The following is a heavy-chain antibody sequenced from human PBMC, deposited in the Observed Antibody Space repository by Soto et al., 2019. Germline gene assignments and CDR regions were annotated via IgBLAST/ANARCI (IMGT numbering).Heavy chain of an antibody. Sequence: QVQLVQSGAEVKKPGSSVKVSCKASGGTFITYTVSWVRQAPGQGLEWMGGIIPVSTTTSYAQKFQGRVTITAAKSTSTTYMELSSLRSDDTAVYYCAKGRAGCSGGSCPLGWYFDLWGRGTLVTVSS. CDR2: IIPVSTTT. J-gene: IGHJ2*01. D-gene: IGHD2-15*01. CDR3: AKGRAGCSGGSCPLGWYFDL. V-gene: IGHV1-69*06. CDR1: GGTFITYT.